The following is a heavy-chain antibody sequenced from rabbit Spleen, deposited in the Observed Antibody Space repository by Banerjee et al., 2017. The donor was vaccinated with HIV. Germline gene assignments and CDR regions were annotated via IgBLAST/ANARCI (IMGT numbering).Heavy chain of an antibody. V-gene: IGHV1S45*01. CDR1: GFSFSSNA. CDR3: ARDSGTSFSTYGMDL. J-gene: IGHJ6*01. D-gene: IGHD8-1*01. CDR2: IYVGSSGST. Sequence: QEQLEESGGDLVKPEGSLTLTCTASGFSFSSNAMCWVRQAPGKGLEWIACIYVGSSGSTYSATWAKGRFTISKSSSTTVTLQMTSLTAADTATYFCARDSGTSFSTYGMDLWGQGTLVTVS.